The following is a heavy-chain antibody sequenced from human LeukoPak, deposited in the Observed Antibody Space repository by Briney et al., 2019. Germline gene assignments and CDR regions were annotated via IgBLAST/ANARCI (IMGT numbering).Heavy chain of an antibody. CDR3: TREVVVAAPLDY. CDR2: IRSKAYGRTT. J-gene: IGHJ4*02. CDR1: GFTFGDYA. D-gene: IGHD2-15*01. V-gene: IGHV3-49*04. Sequence: GGSLRPSCTASGFTFGDYAMSWVRQAPGKGLEWVGFIRSKAYGRTTEYAASVKGRFTISRDDTKSIAYLQMNSLKTEDTAVYYCTREVVVAAPLDYWGQGTLVTVSS.